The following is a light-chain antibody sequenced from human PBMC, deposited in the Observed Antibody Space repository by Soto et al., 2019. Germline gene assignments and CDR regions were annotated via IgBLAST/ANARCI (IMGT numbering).Light chain of an antibody. Sequence: EIVLTQSPGTLSLSPGERATLSCRASQSVSSSYLAWYQQKPGQAPRLLIYGASSRATGITDRFSGSGSETDFTLTISRLEPEDFAVYYCQQYGSSSLTFGQGTKVEIK. CDR3: QQYGSSSLT. CDR1: QSVSSSY. V-gene: IGKV3-20*01. CDR2: GAS. J-gene: IGKJ1*01.